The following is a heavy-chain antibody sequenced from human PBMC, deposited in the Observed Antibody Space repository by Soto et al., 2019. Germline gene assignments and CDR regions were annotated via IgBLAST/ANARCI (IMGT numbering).Heavy chain of an antibody. CDR3: ARYNAASGTYYFYY. V-gene: IGHV4-4*02. Sequence: PSDTLSLTCAVSGASVSITYWWRWVRQPPGKGPEWIGEINHRGSANYNPSLKSRVTMSLDISKSQFSLRLTSVTAADPAVYFCARYNAASGTYYFYYGSRGALVTVS. D-gene: IGHD6-13*01. CDR1: GASVSITYW. J-gene: IGHJ4*02. CDR2: INHRGSA.